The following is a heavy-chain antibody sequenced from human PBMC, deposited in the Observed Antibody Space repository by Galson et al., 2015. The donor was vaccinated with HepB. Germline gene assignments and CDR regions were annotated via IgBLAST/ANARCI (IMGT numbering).Heavy chain of an antibody. V-gene: IGHV3-53*01. J-gene: IGHJ4*02. CDR1: GFTVSSNS. D-gene: IGHD2-2*02. Sequence: SLRLSCAASGFTVSSNSMSWVRQAPGKGLEWVSVIYSGVSTYYADSVRGRLTISRDNSKNTLYLQMNSLRAEDTAVYYCARVTQSYRYFDYWGQGTLVTVSS. CDR2: IYSGVST. CDR3: ARVTQSYRYFDY.